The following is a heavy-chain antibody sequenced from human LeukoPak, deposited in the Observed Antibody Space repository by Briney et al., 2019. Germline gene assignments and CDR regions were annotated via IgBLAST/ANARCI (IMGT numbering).Heavy chain of an antibody. D-gene: IGHD2-2*01. CDR3: ERGQLTDDLDY. CDR2: INPNIGAT. V-gene: IGHV1-2*02. Sequence: GASVKVSCKASGYTFTGYFMHWVRQAPGQGLEWMGWINPNIGATKYARKFQGRVTMTRDTSISTAYMELSQLRSDDTALYYCERGQLTDDLDYWGQGTLVTVSS. J-gene: IGHJ4*02. CDR1: GYTFTGYF.